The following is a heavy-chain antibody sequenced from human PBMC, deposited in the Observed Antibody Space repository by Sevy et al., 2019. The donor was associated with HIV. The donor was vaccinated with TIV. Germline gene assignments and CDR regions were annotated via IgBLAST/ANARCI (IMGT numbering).Heavy chain of an antibody. CDR1: GGSISAYY. CDR3: ARAPPVRSGDDALNWFDP. J-gene: IGHJ5*02. D-gene: IGHD5-12*01. V-gene: IGHV4-59*01. CDR2: IYYTGST. Sequence: SETLSLTCTVFGGSISAYYWSWIRQSPEKGLQYIGYIYYTGSTNYNPSLKSRVTISVDTSKNQFSLRLTSVTAADTAIYYCARAPPVRSGDDALNWFDPWGQGTVVTVSS.